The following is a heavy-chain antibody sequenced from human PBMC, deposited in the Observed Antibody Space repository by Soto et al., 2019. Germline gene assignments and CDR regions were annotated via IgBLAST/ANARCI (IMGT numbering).Heavy chain of an antibody. CDR3: AKPRTPPNSRYYYGSGSYYGGFDY. J-gene: IGHJ4*02. V-gene: IGHV3-30*18. CDR2: ISYDGSNK. D-gene: IGHD3-10*01. Sequence: GGSLRLSCAASGFTFSSYGMHWVRQAPGKGLEWVAVISYDGSNKYYADSVKGRFTISRDNSKNTLYLQMNSLRAEDTAVYYCAKPRTPPNSRYYYGSGSYYGGFDYWGQGTLVTVSS. CDR1: GFTFSSYG.